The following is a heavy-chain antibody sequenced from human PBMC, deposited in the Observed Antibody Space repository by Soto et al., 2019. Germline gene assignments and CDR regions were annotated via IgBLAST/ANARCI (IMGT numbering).Heavy chain of an antibody. CDR3: ARDWQRNHLGY. CDR2: IYSDGRT. D-gene: IGHD6-25*01. V-gene: IGHV3-53*04. J-gene: IGHJ4*02. Sequence: EVQLVESGGGLVQPGGSLRLSCAASGITVASSYMSCVRQAPGKGLEWVSVIYSDGRTYYADSVKGRFTISRHTSKNTLYLQMNSLRAEDTAVYYCARDWQRNHLGYWGQGTRVIVSS. CDR1: GITVASSY.